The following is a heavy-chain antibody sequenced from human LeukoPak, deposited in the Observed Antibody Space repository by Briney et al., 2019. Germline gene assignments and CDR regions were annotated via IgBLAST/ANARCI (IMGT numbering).Heavy chain of an antibody. V-gene: IGHV3-21*04. J-gene: IGHJ6*02. D-gene: IGHD3-3*01. CDR3: AKDRGGDYYYGMDV. CDR2: ISSSSSYI. Sequence: GGSLRLSCAASGFTFSSYSMNWVRQAPGKGLEWVSSISSSSSYIYYADSVKGRFTISRDNAKNSLYLQMNSLRAEDTALYYCAKDRGGDYYYGMDVWGQGTTVTVSS. CDR1: GFTFSSYS.